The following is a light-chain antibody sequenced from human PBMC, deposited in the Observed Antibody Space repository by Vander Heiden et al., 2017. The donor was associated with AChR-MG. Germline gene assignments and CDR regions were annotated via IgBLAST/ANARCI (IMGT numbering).Light chain of an antibody. V-gene: IGLV1-44*01. Sequence: GQRVPISCSGSSSNIGSNTVNWYQQHPGTAPKLLIYSNNQRPSGVPDRFSGSKSGTSASLAISGLQAEDEADYYCAAWDDSLNGVVFGGGTKLTVL. CDR2: SNN. CDR3: AAWDDSLNGVV. J-gene: IGLJ2*01. CDR1: SSNIGSNT.